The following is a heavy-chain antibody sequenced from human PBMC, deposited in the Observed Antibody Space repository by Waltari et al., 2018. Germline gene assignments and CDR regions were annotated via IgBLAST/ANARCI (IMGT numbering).Heavy chain of an antibody. CDR2: INPNSGNT. CDR1: GYTFTSYD. J-gene: IGHJ5*02. V-gene: IGHV1-8*01. CDR3: ARGIAAAFLNWFDP. Sequence: QVQLVQSGAEVKKPGASVKVSCKASGYTFTSYDINWVRQATGQGLEWMGWINPNSGNTGYAHKFQGRVTITRNTSISTAYMELSSLRSEYTAVYYRARGIAAAFLNWFDPWGHGTLVPVSS. D-gene: IGHD6-13*01.